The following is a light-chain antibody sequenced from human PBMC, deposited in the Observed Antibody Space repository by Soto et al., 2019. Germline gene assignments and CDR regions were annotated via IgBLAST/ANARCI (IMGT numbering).Light chain of an antibody. J-gene: IGKJ1*01. CDR3: QQYNSYTWT. CDR1: QSISNW. CDR2: HAS. Sequence: DLQMTQSPSTLPASVGDRVTITGRASQSISNWLAWYQKKTGTDPKVLIYHASNLQSGVPSRFSGSGSGTEFNLTISSLQPDDFATYECQQYNSYTWTFGQGTKLDIK. V-gene: IGKV1-5*01.